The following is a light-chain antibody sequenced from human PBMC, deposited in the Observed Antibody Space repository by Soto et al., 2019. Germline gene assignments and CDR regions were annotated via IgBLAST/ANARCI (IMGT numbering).Light chain of an antibody. J-gene: IGKJ4*01. CDR1: QSVTSTY. CDR3: QQYSGSGSVT. CDR2: RAS. V-gene: IGKV3-20*01. Sequence: EIVLTQSPGTLSLSPGERATLSCRASQSVTSTYFAWYQQKPGQAPRLLIYRASRRQSGVPDRFSGGGSGTDFTLTISSLEPEDFAVYYCQQYSGSGSVTFGGGTKVDMK.